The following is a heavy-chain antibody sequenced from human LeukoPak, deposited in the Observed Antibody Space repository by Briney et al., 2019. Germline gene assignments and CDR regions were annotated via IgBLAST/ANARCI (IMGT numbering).Heavy chain of an antibody. CDR2: ISSSGSTI. CDR3: ARGDYGDYGDYFDY. CDR1: GFTFSSYE. V-gene: IGHV3-48*03. D-gene: IGHD4-17*01. J-gene: IGHJ4*02. Sequence: PGGSLRLSCAASGFTFSSYEMNWVRQAPGKGLEWVSYISSSGSTIYYADSVKGRFTISRDNAKNSLYLQMNSLRAEDTAVYYCARGDYGDYGDYFDYWGQGTLVTGSS.